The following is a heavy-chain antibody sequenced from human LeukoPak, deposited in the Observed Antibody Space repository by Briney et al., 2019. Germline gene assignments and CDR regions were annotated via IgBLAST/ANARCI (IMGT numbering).Heavy chain of an antibody. Sequence: PGGSLRLSCAASGFTFSSYAMHWVRQAPGKGLEWVAVISYDGSNKYCADSVKGRFTISRDNSKNTLYLQMNSLRAEDTAVYYCAREALRGYSYGYGLDYWGQGTLVTVSS. CDR1: GFTFSSYA. J-gene: IGHJ4*02. D-gene: IGHD5-18*01. V-gene: IGHV3-30-3*01. CDR2: ISYDGSNK. CDR3: AREALRGYSYGYGLDY.